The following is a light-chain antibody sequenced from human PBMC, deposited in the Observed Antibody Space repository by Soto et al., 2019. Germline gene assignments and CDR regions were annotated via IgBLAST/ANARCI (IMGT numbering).Light chain of an antibody. CDR1: QSVGNN. J-gene: IGKJ4*01. V-gene: IGKV3-15*01. CDR2: ATS. Sequence: EIVLTQSPGSLSLSPGERATLSCRASQSVGNNFAWYQQKPGQAPRLLIFATSTRATGVPARFSGSGSGTELTLTISSLQSEDFAVYYCQQYGDWPLTFGGGAKVEIE. CDR3: QQYGDWPLT.